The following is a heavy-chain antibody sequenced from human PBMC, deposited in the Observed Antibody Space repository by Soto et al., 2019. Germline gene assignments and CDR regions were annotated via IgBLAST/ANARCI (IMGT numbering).Heavy chain of an antibody. CDR2: ISAYNGNT. CDR3: ARGVVGYYYYYGMDV. J-gene: IGHJ6*02. D-gene: IGHD2-15*01. CDR1: GHTFTSYG. V-gene: IGHV1-18*01. Sequence: ASVKVSCKASGHTFTSYGISWVRQAPGQGLEWMGWISAYNGNTNYAQKLQGRVTMTTDTSTSTAYMELRSLRSEDTAVYYCARGVVGYYYYYGMDVWGQGTTVTVSS.